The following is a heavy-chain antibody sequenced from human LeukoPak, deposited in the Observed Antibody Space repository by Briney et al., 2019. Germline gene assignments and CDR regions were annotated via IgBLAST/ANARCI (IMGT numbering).Heavy chain of an antibody. J-gene: IGHJ5*02. CDR2: INPSGGST. V-gene: IGHV1-46*01. D-gene: IGHD5-18*01. CDR1: GYIFTSYF. CDR3: ARALPHRRLMDTTMEQHWFDP. Sequence: ASVKVSCKASGYIFTSYFMHWVRQAPGQGLEWMGLINPSGGSTMYAQKFQGRVTMTRDMSTSTVYMELSSLKSEDTAVYYCARALPHRRLMDTTMEQHWFDPWGQGTLVTVSS.